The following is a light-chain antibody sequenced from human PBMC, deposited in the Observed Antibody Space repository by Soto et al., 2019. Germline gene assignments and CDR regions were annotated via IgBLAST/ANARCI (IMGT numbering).Light chain of an antibody. V-gene: IGKV3-15*01. CDR1: HSVNSH. J-gene: IGKJ5*01. CDR2: GAP. CDR3: QQYKNWPL. Sequence: MMRTQSPATLSVSPGERVTLSCRTSHSVNSHVAWYQQKPGQAPRLLLYGAPTRATGIPVRFSCSGFGTEFTLTISSLQSEDFAVYYCQQYKNWPLFGQGTRLEI.